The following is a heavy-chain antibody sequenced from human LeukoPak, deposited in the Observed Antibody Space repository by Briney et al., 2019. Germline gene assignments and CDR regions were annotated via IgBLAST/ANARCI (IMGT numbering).Heavy chain of an antibody. D-gene: IGHD1-26*01. CDR3: AKAKSGRYSPFDY. J-gene: IGHJ4*02. V-gene: IGHV3-23*01. CDR2: LSGSGGST. Sequence: PGGSLRLSCTASGFTFSNYAMSWVRQGPGKGLEWVSGLSGSGGSTDYADSVKGRFTISRDNSWNTVYLQMNSLTAEDTAVYYCAKAKSGRYSPFDYWGQGTLVTVSS. CDR1: GFTFSNYA.